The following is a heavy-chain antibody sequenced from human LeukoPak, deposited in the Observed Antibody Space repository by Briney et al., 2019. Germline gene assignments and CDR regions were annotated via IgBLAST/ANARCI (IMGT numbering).Heavy chain of an antibody. CDR1: GFTFITYD. Sequence: GGSLRPSCAASGFTFITYDLNWVRQAPGKGLEWVSSISGSGNTMYYADSVKGRFTISRDNAKNSVYLQMTSLRAEDTAVYFCARDDLLSGYNFDYWGQGTLVTVSS. J-gene: IGHJ4*02. CDR3: ARDDLLSGYNFDY. V-gene: IGHV3-48*03. CDR2: ISGSGNTM. D-gene: IGHD3-9*01.